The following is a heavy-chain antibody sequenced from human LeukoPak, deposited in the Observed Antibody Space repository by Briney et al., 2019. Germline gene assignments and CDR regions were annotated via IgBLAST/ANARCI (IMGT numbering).Heavy chain of an antibody. J-gene: IGHJ4*02. D-gene: IGHD3-10*01. Sequence: GGSLRLSCAASGFTFSSYGMHWVRQAPGKGLEWVAVIWYDGSNKYYADSVKGRFTISRDNSKNTLYLQMNSLRAEDTAVYYCARDWGTGRSGKDYWGQGTLVTVSS. CDR1: GFTFSSYG. V-gene: IGHV3-33*01. CDR2: IWYDGSNK. CDR3: ARDWGTGRSGKDY.